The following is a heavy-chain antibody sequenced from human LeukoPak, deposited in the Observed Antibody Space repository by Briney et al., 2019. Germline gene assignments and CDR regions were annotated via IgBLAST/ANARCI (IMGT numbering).Heavy chain of an antibody. J-gene: IGHJ5*02. Sequence: GASVKVSCKASGYTFTSYYMHWVRQAPGQGLEWMGIINPSGGSTSYAQKVQGRVTMTTDTSTTTAYMELRSLRSDDTAFYFCARDPSNTSGWKTWFDTWGQGTLVTVSS. D-gene: IGHD6-19*01. V-gene: IGHV1-46*01. CDR3: ARDPSNTSGWKTWFDT. CDR2: INPSGGST. CDR1: GYTFTSYY.